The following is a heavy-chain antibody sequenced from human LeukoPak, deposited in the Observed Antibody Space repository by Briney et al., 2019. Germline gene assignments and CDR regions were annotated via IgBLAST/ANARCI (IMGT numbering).Heavy chain of an antibody. D-gene: IGHD6-13*01. CDR1: GGSISSGSYY. CDR3: ARDFGYSSLYYFDY. V-gene: IGHV4-61*02. J-gene: IGHJ4*02. Sequence: PSETLSLTCTVSGGSISSGSYYWSWIRQPAGKGLEWIGRIYTSGSTNYNPSLKSRVTMSVDTSKNQFSLKLSSVTAADTAVYYCARDFGYSSLYYFDYWGQGTLVTVSS. CDR2: IYTSGST.